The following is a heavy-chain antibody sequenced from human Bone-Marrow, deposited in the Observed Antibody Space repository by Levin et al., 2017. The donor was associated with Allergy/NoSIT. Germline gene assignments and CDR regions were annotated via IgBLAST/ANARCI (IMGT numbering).Heavy chain of an antibody. Sequence: PSETLSLTCTVSGGSVSSGSYYWSWIRQPPGKGLEWIAYIYHSGSTKYNPSLKSRVTISLDTSRNQFSLRLTSLTAADTAVSYCARGSYFGGLSFDCWGKGTLVTVSS. D-gene: IGHD4-23*01. V-gene: IGHV4-61*01. CDR1: GGSVSSGSYY. J-gene: IGHJ4*02. CDR3: ARGSYFGGLSFDC. CDR2: IYHSGST.